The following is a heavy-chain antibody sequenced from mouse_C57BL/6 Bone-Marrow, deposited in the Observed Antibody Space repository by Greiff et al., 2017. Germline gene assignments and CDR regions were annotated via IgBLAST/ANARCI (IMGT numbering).Heavy chain of an antibody. CDR3: ARCDYDGVDY. J-gene: IGHJ2*01. CDR1: GYTFTSYW. D-gene: IGHD2-4*01. V-gene: IGHV1-69*01. CDR2: IDPSDSYT. Sequence: QVQLQQPGAELVMPGASVKLSCKASGYTFTSYWMHWVKQRPGQGLEWIGEIDPSDSYTNYNQKFKGKSTLTVDKSSSTAYMQLSSLTSEDSAVYYCARCDYDGVDYWGQGTTLTVSS.